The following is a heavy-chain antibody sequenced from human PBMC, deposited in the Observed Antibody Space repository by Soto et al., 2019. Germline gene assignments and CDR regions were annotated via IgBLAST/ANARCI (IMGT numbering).Heavy chain of an antibody. CDR3: ARDPPSRTYYYYYMDV. J-gene: IGHJ6*03. CDR2: IWYDGSNK. Sequence: GGSLRLSCAASGFSFSSYGMHWARQAPGKGLEWVAVIWYDGSNKYYADSVKGRFTISRDNSKNRLYLQMSNLRADDTAVYYCARDPPSRTYYYYYMDVWGTGTTVTVSS. CDR1: GFSFSSYG. D-gene: IGHD2-2*01. V-gene: IGHV3-33*01.